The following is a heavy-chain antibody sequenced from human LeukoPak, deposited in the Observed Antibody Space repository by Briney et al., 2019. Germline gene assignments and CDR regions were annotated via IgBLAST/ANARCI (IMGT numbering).Heavy chain of an antibody. CDR3: ATDLRGRGPNPLSSRIDY. CDR1: GFTFSYAW. V-gene: IGHV3-15*01. CDR2: IKCKTDGGTT. D-gene: IGHD2/OR15-2a*01. Sequence: GGSLRLSCAASGFTFSYAWMTWVRQAPRTGLEWVGRIKCKTDGGTTDYAAPVKGRFTISRDDSKNTLYLQMNSLKSDDTAVYYCATDLRGRGPNPLSSRIDYWGQGTLVTVSS. J-gene: IGHJ4*02.